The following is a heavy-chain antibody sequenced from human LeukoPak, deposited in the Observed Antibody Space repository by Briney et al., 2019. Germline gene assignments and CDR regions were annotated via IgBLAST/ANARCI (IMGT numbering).Heavy chain of an antibody. J-gene: IGHJ4*02. D-gene: IGHD2/OR15-2a*01. V-gene: IGHV1-46*01. CDR2: IKPSGGST. Sequence: EASVNVSCKASGYTFTSYYTHWVRQAPGQGLEWMGIIKPSGGSTLYAQKFQGRVTVTSDMSTSTVYVELSSLRSEDTAVYYCAREVPENFNFDYWGQGTLVTVSS. CDR3: AREVPENFNFDY. CDR1: GYTFTSYY.